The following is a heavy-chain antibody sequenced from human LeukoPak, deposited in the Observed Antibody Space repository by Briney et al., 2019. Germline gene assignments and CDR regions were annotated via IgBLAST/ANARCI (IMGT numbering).Heavy chain of an antibody. J-gene: IGHJ4*02. Sequence: SETLSLTCAVYGGSFSGYYWSWIRQPPGKGLEWIGEINHSGSTNYNPSLKSRVTISVDTSKNQFSLKLSSVTAADTAVYYCARHRRGYSSKAFDYWCQGTLVTVSS. CDR2: INHSGST. V-gene: IGHV4-34*01. CDR3: ARHRRGYSSKAFDY. D-gene: IGHD5-18*01. CDR1: GGSFSGYY.